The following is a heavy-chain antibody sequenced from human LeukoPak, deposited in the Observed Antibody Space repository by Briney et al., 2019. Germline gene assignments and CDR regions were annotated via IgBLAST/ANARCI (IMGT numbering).Heavy chain of an antibody. CDR3: ATTPNCRGGSCYSRWFDP. D-gene: IGHD2-15*01. V-gene: IGHV4-59*01. CDR2: MYYSGST. CDR1: GCTISSYY. Sequence: PSETLSLTCTVSGCTISSYYWSWIRQPPGKGLEWIGYMYYSGSTNYNPSLKSRVTISVDTSKNQFSLKLSSVTAADTAVYYCATTPNCRGGSCYSRWFDPWGQGTLVTVSS. J-gene: IGHJ5*02.